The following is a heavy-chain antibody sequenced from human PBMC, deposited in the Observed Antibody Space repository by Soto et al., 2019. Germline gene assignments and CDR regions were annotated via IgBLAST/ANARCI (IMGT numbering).Heavy chain of an antibody. CDR2: ISGSGGST. CDR3: AKLGHDHYGDDNWFDP. D-gene: IGHD4-17*01. Sequence: GSLRLSCAASGFTFSSYAMSWVRQAPGKGLEWVSAISGSGGSTYYADSVKGRFTISRDNSKNTLYLQMNSLRAEDTAVYYCAKLGHDHYGDDNWFDPWGQGTLVTVSS. J-gene: IGHJ5*02. V-gene: IGHV3-23*01. CDR1: GFTFSSYA.